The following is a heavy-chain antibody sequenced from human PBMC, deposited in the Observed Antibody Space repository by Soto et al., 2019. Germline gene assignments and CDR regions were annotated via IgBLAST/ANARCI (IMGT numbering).Heavy chain of an antibody. CDR1: GYTFTSYG. CDR3: ASSNYDFWSGYSLNYYYYGMDV. J-gene: IGHJ6*02. V-gene: IGHV1-18*01. Sequence: GASVKVSCKASGYTFTSYGISWVRQAPGQGLEWMGWISAYNGNTNYAQKLQGRVTMTTDTSTSTAYMELRSLRSDDTAVYYCASSNYDFWSGYSLNYYYYGMDVWGQGTTDTVSS. CDR2: ISAYNGNT. D-gene: IGHD3-3*01.